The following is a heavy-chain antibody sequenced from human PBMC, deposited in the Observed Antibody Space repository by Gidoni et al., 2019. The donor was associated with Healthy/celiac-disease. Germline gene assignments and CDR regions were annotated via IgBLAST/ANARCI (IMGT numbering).Heavy chain of an antibody. J-gene: IGHJ2*01. CDR2: IYHRGST. CDR3: ASLFRSTSFNWYFDL. V-gene: IGHV4-4*02. D-gene: IGHD2-2*01. CDR1: GGSISSSNW. Sequence: QVQLQESGPGLVKPSGTLSLTCAVSGGSISSSNWWSWVRQPPGKGLEWIGEIYHRGSTNYNPSLKSRVTISVDKSKNQFSLKLSSVTAADTAVYYCASLFRSTSFNWYFDLWGRGTLVTVSS.